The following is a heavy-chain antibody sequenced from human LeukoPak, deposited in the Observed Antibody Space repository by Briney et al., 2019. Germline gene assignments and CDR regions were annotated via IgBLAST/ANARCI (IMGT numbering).Heavy chain of an antibody. D-gene: IGHD6-6*01. CDR2: IYSGGST. CDR1: GFTVSSNY. V-gene: IGHV3-53*01. CDR3: ARSRPGYYFDY. J-gene: IGHJ4*02. Sequence: GGSLRLSCAASGFTVSSNYMSWVRQAPGKGLEWVSVIYSGGSTYYADSVKGRFTISRDNSKNTLYLQMNSLRAEDTAVYYCARSRPGYYFDYWGQGTLVTVSS.